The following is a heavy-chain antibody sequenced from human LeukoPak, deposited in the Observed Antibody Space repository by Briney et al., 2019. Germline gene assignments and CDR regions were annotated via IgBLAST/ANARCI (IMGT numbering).Heavy chain of an antibody. Sequence: GGSLRLSCAASGFTFSSYGMHWVRQAPGKGLEWVAVISYDGSNKYYADSVKGRFTTSRDNSKNTLYLQMNSLRAEDTAVYYCAKLPWLLDHYFDYWGQGTLVTVSS. D-gene: IGHD3/OR15-3a*01. CDR2: ISYDGSNK. CDR1: GFTFSSYG. J-gene: IGHJ4*02. CDR3: AKLPWLLDHYFDY. V-gene: IGHV3-30*18.